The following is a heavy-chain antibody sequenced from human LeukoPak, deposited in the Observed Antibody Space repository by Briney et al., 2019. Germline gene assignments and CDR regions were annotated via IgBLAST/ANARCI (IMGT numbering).Heavy chain of an antibody. V-gene: IGHV3-23*01. CDR2: ISGSGGST. CDR1: GFTFSSYA. Sequence: GGSLRLSCAASGFTFSSYAMSWVRQAPGKGLEWVSAISGSGGSTYYADSVKGRFTISRDNAKNSLYLQMNSLRAEDTAVYYCARVPNGITFGGVIDHFDYWGQGTLVTVSS. D-gene: IGHD3-16*02. CDR3: ARVPNGITFGGVIDHFDY. J-gene: IGHJ4*02.